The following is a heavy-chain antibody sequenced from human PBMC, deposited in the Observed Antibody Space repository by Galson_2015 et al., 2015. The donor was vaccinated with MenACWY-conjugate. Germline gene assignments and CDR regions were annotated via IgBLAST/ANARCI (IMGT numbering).Heavy chain of an antibody. V-gene: IGHV4-61*08. CDR3: AREFSY. CDR2: IYDSGTT. D-gene: IGHD2/OR15-2a*01. J-gene: IGHJ4*02. Sequence: SETLSLTCTVSGGSASSSGYYWTWIRQPPGKGLEWIGLIYDSGTTKYNPSLKGRVTISLDTSKNQVSLKLSPVTAADTAVYYCAREFSYWGQGTLVTVSS. CDR1: GGSASSSGYY.